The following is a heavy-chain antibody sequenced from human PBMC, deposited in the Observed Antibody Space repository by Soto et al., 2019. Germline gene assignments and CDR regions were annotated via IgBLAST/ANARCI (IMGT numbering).Heavy chain of an antibody. D-gene: IGHD4-17*01. Sequence: SQDLSLTCGLFRQTTSKGRFSLASLAPAPGKALEWIGHTYHSGNPYYNPSLKSRVIISVDRSKNQFSLKVSSVTAADTAVYYCARETYGDYLRYFDPCGEGILVTVSS. V-gene: IGHV4-30-2*01. CDR1: RQTTSKGRFS. J-gene: IGHJ5*02. CDR2: TYHSGNP. CDR3: ARETYGDYLRYFDP.